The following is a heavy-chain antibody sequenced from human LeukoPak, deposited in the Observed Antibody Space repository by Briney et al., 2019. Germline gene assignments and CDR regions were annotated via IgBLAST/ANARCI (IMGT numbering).Heavy chain of an antibody. V-gene: IGHV4-4*09. J-gene: IGHJ4*02. Sequence: PSETLSLTCTVSGGSISPYLWSWIRQLPGKGLEGIGYIYTDGSTKYNPSLKSRVTISLATSKNQFSLKLSSVTAADTAVYYCARRQTYFDYWGQGTLVTISS. CDR3: ARRQTYFDY. CDR1: GGSISPYL. CDR2: IYTDGST.